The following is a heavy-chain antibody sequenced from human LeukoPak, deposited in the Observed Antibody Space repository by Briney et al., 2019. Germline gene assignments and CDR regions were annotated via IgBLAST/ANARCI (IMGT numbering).Heavy chain of an antibody. Sequence: GGSLRLSCAASGFTFSSYSMNWVRQAPGKGLEWVSYISSSSSTIYYADSVKGRFTISRDNAKNSLYLQMNSLRAEDTAVYYCARDGSYYDILTGYFDYWGQGTLVTVSS. D-gene: IGHD3-9*01. V-gene: IGHV3-48*04. CDR3: ARDGSYYDILTGYFDY. CDR1: GFTFSSYS. J-gene: IGHJ4*02. CDR2: ISSSSSTI.